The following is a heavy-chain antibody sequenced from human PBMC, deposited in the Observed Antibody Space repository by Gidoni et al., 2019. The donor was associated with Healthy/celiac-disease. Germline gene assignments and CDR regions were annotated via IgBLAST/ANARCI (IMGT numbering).Heavy chain of an antibody. CDR1: GFTFRSYW. CDR3: ARDRDLLAVRPSKYHYGMDV. V-gene: IGHV3-7*01. CDR2: IREDGSEK. D-gene: IGHD6-6*01. Sequence: EVQLVESGGGLVQPGGSLSLSCASSGFTFRSYWMNRVRQAPGKGLEWVANIREDGSEKYYVDSVKGRFTISRDNAKNSLYLQMNSLRVEDTAVYYCARDRDLLAVRPSKYHYGMDVWGQGTTVTVSS. J-gene: IGHJ6*02.